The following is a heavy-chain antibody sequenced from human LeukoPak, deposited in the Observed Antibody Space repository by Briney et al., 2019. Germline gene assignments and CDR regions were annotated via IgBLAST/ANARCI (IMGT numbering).Heavy chain of an antibody. CDR3: AKDKARYSSSWYYFDY. Sequence: GRSLRLFCAASGFTFDDYAMQWVRQAPAKGLEGVSGISLNSCSIGYADSVKDRFTSPRDNAKNSLYLQMNSLRAEDTALYYCAKDKARYSSSWYYFDYWGQGTLVTVSS. J-gene: IGHJ4*02. CDR1: GFTFDDYA. CDR2: ISLNSCSI. D-gene: IGHD6-13*01. V-gene: IGHV3-9*01.